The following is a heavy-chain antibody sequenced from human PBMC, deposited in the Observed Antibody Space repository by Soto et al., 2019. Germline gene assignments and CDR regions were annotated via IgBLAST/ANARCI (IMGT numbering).Heavy chain of an antibody. D-gene: IGHD3-22*01. V-gene: IGHV3-7*05. CDR1: GFTFSSYW. J-gene: IGHJ4*02. CDR2: IKQDGSEK. Sequence: GGSLRLSCAASGFTFSSYWMSWVRQAPGKGLEWVANIKQDGSEKYYVDSVKGRFTISRDNAKNSLYLQMNSLRAEDTAVYYCASRGDSSGYYLFDYWGQGTLVTVSS. CDR3: ASRGDSSGYYLFDY.